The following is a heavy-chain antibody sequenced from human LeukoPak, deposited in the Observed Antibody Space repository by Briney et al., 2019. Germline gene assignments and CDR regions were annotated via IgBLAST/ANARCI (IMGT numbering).Heavy chain of an antibody. CDR1: GYTFTGYY. J-gene: IGHJ6*04. CDR2: INPNSGGT. V-gene: IGHV1-2*04. D-gene: IGHD1-20*01. CDR3: ARGGIAGTTDYYYYYGMDV. Sequence: GASVKVCCKASGYTFTGYYMHWVRQAPGQGLEWMGWINPNSGGTNYAQKFQGWVTMTRDTSISTAYMELSRLRSDDTAVYYCARGGIAGTTDYYYYYGMDVWGKGTTVTVSS.